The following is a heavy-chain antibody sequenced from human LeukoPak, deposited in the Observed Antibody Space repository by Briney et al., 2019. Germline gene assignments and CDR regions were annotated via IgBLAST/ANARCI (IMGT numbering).Heavy chain of an antibody. CDR2: TYYRSTWYN. CDR1: GDSVSSNSVT. V-gene: IGHV6-1*01. D-gene: IGHD2-2*01. CDR3: ARRLTQYDCFDP. Sequence: SQTLSLTCAISGDSVSSNSVTWNWIRQSPSRGLEWLGRTYYRSTWYNDYAVSVRGRITVNPDTSKNQFSLHLNSVTPEDTAVYYCARRLTQYDCFDPWGEGILVTVSS. J-gene: IGHJ5*02.